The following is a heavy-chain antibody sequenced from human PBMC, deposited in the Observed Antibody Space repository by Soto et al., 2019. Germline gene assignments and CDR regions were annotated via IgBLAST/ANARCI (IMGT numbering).Heavy chain of an antibody. J-gene: IGHJ6*02. CDR3: ARVGISTSFSHYGMDV. Sequence: GASVKVSCKASGYTFTVYYMHWVRQAPGQGLEWMGWINPNSGGTNYAQKFQGWVTMTRDTSISTAYMELNRLRSDDTAVYYCARVGISTSFSHYGMDVWGQGTKVTV. CDR2: INPNSGGT. D-gene: IGHD2-2*01. CDR1: GYTFTVYY. V-gene: IGHV1-2*04.